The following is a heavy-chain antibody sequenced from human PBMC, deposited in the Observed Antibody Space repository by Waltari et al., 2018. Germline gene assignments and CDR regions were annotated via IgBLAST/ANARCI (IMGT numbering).Heavy chain of an antibody. CDR3: VRSLNFTSEF. V-gene: IGHV3-74*01. CDR1: GLPFSSYW. J-gene: IGHJ3*01. CDR2: IDTVGSVT. Sequence: QLVESGGGLVQAGGSLRLSCEASGLPFSSYWMHWVRQVPGKGLVWVSHIDTVGSVTNYGDSVKGRFTISRDNAKNTLYLQMNSLRAEDTAVYYCVRSLNFTSEFWGQGTMVTVSS.